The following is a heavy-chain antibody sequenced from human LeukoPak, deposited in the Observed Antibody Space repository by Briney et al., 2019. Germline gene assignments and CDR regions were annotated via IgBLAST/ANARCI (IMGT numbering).Heavy chain of an antibody. V-gene: IGHV4-59*01. CDR1: GGSISSYY. D-gene: IGHD5-24*01. CDR2: IYYSGST. CDR3: ERERDGYNYFDY. J-gene: IGHJ4*02. Sequence: SETLSLTCTVSGGSISSYYWSWIRQPPGKGLEWIGYIYYSGSTNYNPSLKRRVTISVDTSKNQFSLKLSSVTAEDTAVYYCERERDGYNYFDYWGQGTLVTVFS.